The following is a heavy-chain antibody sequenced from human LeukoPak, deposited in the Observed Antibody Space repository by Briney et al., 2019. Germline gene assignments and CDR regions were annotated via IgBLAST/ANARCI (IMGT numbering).Heavy chain of an antibody. CDR2: INPNSGGT. Sequence: ASVKVSCTASGYTFTGYYMHWVRQAPGQGLEWMGWINPNSGGTNYAQKFQGRVTMTRNTSISTAYMELSSLRSEDTAVYYCARGPYNWNDGGRFDYWGQGTLVTVSS. D-gene: IGHD1-1*01. CDR1: GYTFTGYY. J-gene: IGHJ4*02. V-gene: IGHV1-2*02. CDR3: ARGPYNWNDGGRFDY.